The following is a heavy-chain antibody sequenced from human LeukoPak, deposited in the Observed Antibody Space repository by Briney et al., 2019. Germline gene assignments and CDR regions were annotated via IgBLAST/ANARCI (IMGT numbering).Heavy chain of an antibody. Sequence: PGGSLRLSCVVSGFTFSNAWMSWVRQAPGKGLEWIGRIKSKTDGGTTDYVAPVKGRFTISRDDSKNTLYLQMNSLKIEDTAVYYCPTIRGYSSSWPFDYWGQGILVTVSS. CDR2: IKSKTDGGTT. D-gene: IGHD6-13*01. J-gene: IGHJ4*02. V-gene: IGHV3-15*01. CDR1: GFTFSNAW. CDR3: PTIRGYSSSWPFDY.